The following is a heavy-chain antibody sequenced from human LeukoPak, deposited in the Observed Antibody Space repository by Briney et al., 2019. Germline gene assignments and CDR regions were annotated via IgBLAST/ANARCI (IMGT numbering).Heavy chain of an antibody. CDR3: ARSLFRFLEWSYRSYYYYYMDV. CDR2: IIPIFGTV. CDR1: GGTFSSYA. J-gene: IGHJ6*03. D-gene: IGHD3-3*01. V-gene: IGHV1-69*06. Sequence: SVKVSCTASGGTFSSYAISWVRQAPGQGLEWMGGIIPIFGTVNYAQKFQGRVTITADKSTSTAYMELSSLRSEDTAVYYCARSLFRFLEWSYRSYYYYYMDVWGKGTTVTVSS.